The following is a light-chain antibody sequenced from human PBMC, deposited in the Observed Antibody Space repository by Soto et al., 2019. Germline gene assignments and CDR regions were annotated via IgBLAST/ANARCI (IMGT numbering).Light chain of an antibody. V-gene: IGKV1-5*03. Sequence: DIQMTQSPSTLSASVGDRVTITCRASQSISSWLAWYQQKPGKAPKLLIYKASSLESGVPSRFSGSGSGTEFTLTISSLQPDDFATYYCQQYVSYSTFGQGTTVDIK. CDR3: QQYVSYST. CDR1: QSISSW. J-gene: IGKJ1*01. CDR2: KAS.